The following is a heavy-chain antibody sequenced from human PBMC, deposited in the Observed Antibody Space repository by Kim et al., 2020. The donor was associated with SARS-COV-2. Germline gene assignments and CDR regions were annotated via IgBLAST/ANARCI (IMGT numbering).Heavy chain of an antibody. J-gene: IGHJ3*02. Sequence: SETLSLTCTVSGGSIRSSSYYWGWIRQPPGKGLEWIGSIYYSGSTYYNPSLKSRVTISVDTSKNQFSLKLSSVTAADTAVYYCSLFDAFDIWGQGTMVTV. D-gene: IGHD2-21*01. CDR1: GGSIRSSSYY. V-gene: IGHV4-39*01. CDR3: SLFDAFDI. CDR2: IYYSGST.